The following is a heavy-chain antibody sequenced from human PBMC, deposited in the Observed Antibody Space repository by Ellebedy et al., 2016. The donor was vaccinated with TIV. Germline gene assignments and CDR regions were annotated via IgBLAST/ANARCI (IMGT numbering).Heavy chain of an antibody. CDR3: AREGIGSGWYYYGMDV. Sequence: GESLKISCAASGFTLSSYTMNWVRQPLGKGLEWVSSISGDSAYIYYADSVKGRFTISRDNGKSSLFLQVNSLRAEDPAVYSCAREGIGSGWYYYGMDVWGQGTTVTVSS. J-gene: IGHJ6*02. CDR2: ISGDSAYI. CDR1: GFTLSSYT. V-gene: IGHV3-21*01. D-gene: IGHD6-19*01.